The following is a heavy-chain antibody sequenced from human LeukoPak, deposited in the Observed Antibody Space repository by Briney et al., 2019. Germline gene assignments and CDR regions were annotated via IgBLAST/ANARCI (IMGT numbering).Heavy chain of an antibody. CDR2: INWNGGST. V-gene: IGHV3-20*04. D-gene: IGHD3-10*01. CDR1: GFTFDDYG. CDR3: ARAWGSGMIGAFDI. J-gene: IGHJ3*02. Sequence: GGPLRLSCAASGFTFDDYGMSWVRQAPGKGLEWVSGINWNGGSTGYADSVKGRFTISRDNAKNSLYLQMNSLRAEDTALYYCARAWGSGMIGAFDIWGQGTMVTVSS.